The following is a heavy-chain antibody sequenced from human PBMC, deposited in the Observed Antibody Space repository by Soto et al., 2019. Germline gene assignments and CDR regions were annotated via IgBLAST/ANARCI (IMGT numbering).Heavy chain of an antibody. Sequence: QVQLQESGPGLVKPSETLSLTCTVSGGSVSSGSYYWSWIRQPPGKGLEWIGYIYYSGSTNYNPSLKSRVTISVDTSTNLFSLKLSSVTAADTAVYYCASGSPMFYYDYGMYVCGQGTTVTVS. CDR2: IYYSGST. CDR1: GGSVSSGSYY. D-gene: IGHD3-10*02. V-gene: IGHV4-61*01. CDR3: ASGSPMFYYDYGMYV. J-gene: IGHJ6*02.